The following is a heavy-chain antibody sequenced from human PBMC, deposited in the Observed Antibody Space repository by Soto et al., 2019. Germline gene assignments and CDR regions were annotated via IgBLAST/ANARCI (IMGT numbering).Heavy chain of an antibody. CDR2: INAGNGDT. Sequence: QVQLVQSGAEEKKPGASVKVSCKASGYTFINYAIHWVRQAPGQRLEWMGWINAGNGDTKYSQKFQGRVTITRDTAANTAYRERSGLRSEGTAVYYCARGGAGYYFDYWGQGTLVTVSS. CDR3: ARGGAGYYFDY. J-gene: IGHJ4*02. D-gene: IGHD2-15*01. V-gene: IGHV1-3*05. CDR1: GYTFINYA.